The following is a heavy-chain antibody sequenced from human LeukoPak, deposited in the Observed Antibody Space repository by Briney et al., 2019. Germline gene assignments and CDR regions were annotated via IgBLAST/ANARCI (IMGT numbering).Heavy chain of an antibody. CDR3: ARGSIAAPYYYYFMDV. CDR2: IKQDGSEK. D-gene: IGHD6-6*01. V-gene: IGHV3-7*01. J-gene: IGHJ6*03. Sequence: PGGSLRLSCAASGFTFSTYWMTWVRQAPRKGLEWVANIKQDGSEKYYVDSVKGRFTISRDNAKNSLYLQMNSLRAEDTAVYYCARGSIAAPYYYYFMDVWGKGTTVTVSS. CDR1: GFTFSTYW.